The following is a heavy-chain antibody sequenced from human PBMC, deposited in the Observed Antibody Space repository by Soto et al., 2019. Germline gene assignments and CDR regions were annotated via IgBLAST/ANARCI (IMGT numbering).Heavy chain of an antibody. Sequence: ASVKVSCKASGGTISSYTISWVRQAPGQGLEWMGRIIPILGIANYAQKFQGRVTITADKSTSTAYMELSSLRSEDTAVYYCSSLTYYYDSSGYYAPGYYFDYWGQRTLVTVSS. CDR1: GGTISSYT. CDR2: IIPILGIA. J-gene: IGHJ4*02. V-gene: IGHV1-69*02. D-gene: IGHD3-22*01. CDR3: SSLTYYYDSSGYYAPGYYFDY.